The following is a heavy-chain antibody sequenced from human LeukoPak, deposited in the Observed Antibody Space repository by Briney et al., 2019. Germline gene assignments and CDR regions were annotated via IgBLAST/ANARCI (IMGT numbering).Heavy chain of an antibody. V-gene: IGHV3-11*01. Sequence: PGGSLRLSCAASGFTFSDYYMSWIRQAPGKGLEWVSYISSSGTTIFYADSVKGRFTISRDNAKNSLYLQMNSLRAEDTAVYYCANDRYLYDGSGYYIGDYWGQGTLVTVSS. D-gene: IGHD3-22*01. CDR2: ISSSGTTI. CDR3: ANDRYLYDGSGYYIGDY. J-gene: IGHJ4*02. CDR1: GFTFSDYY.